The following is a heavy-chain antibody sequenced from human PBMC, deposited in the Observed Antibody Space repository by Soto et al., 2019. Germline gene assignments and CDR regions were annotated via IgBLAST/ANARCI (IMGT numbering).Heavy chain of an antibody. CDR1: GGSISSGDYY. Sequence: SETLSLTCTVSGGSISSGDYYWSWIRQPPGKGLEWIGYIYYSGSTNYNPSLKSRVTISVDTSKNQFSLKLSSVTAADTAVYYCAREWLRPDNWFDPWGQGTLVTVSS. CDR2: IYYSGST. D-gene: IGHD5-12*01. V-gene: IGHV4-61*08. CDR3: AREWLRPDNWFDP. J-gene: IGHJ5*02.